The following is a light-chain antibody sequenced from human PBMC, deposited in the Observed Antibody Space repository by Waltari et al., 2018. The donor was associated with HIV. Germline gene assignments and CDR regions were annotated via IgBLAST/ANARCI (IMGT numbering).Light chain of an antibody. CDR1: ALPMKY. Sequence: SYELTQPPSVSVSPGQTATITCSGDALPMKYGNWYQQKTGQAPVRVIYKDSEGPSGITGRFSGPRSRTTFTLNSSGVQAEDAADDYCQSTGSGGSYLVLFGGGTKLTVL. CDR2: KDS. CDR3: QSTGSGGSYLVL. V-gene: IGLV3-25*03. J-gene: IGLJ2*01.